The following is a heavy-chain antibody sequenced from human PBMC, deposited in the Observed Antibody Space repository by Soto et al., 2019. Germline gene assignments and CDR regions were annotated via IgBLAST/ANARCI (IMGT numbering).Heavy chain of an antibody. CDR2: IYPCDSDT. D-gene: IGHD2-15*01. CDR3: SRRPDSGGGNYFDC. V-gene: IGHV5-51*01. J-gene: IGHJ4*02. CDR1: GNRFNTYW. Sequence: GGSLKSSCKGSGNRFNTYWIGWVRQMPGEGLEWMGIIYPCDSDTRYSPSCRGLDTISADKSVSRAYLQWSSLKASAPAIYYCSRRPDSGGGNYFDCWGQAALVNASS.